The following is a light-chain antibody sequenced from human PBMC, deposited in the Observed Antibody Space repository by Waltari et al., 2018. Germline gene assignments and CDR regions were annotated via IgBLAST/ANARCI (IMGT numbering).Light chain of an antibody. CDR1: STDVGGYNS. V-gene: IGLV2-14*01. CDR3: SSQSSNNVVL. CDR2: DVS. Sequence: QSALTQPASVSGSPGQSATIFCTGTSTDVGGYNSVSWYQGHPGQAPRVIIYDVSDRPSGVSDRFSGSKSGNTASLTISGLQAEDEADYYCSSQSSNNVVLFGGGTKLTVL. J-gene: IGLJ2*01.